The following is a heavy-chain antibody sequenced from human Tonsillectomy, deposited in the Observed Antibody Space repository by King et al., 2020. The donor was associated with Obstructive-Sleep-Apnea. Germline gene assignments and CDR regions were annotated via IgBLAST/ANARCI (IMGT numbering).Heavy chain of an antibody. CDR1: GFTFIIYA. CDR3: AKDRGGYSSSPFDC. V-gene: IGHV3-23*04. Sequence: VQLVESGGGLVQPGGSLRLSFAASGFTFIIYAMSGVRYSPGRGLECGSYISGNCGTTSSADTVQVRFPISRDNSKNTLSMQMNTLRAEDTAVYYCAKDRGGYSSSPFDCWGQGTLVTVSS. CDR2: ISGNCGTT. J-gene: IGHJ4*02. D-gene: IGHD6-6*01.